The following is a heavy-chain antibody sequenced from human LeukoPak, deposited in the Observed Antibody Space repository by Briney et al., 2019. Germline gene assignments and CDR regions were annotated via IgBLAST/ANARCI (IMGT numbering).Heavy chain of an antibody. J-gene: IGHJ4*02. CDR3: ATVSHVLLIY. Sequence: GGSLRLSCGASGFTFSSYAMSWVRQAPGKGLEWVSAISGSGGNTYYADSVKGRFTISRDNSKNTVYLQMNSLKTEDTAVYYCATVSHVLLIYWGQGSLVTVSS. D-gene: IGHD2-21*01. CDR1: GFTFSSYA. V-gene: IGHV3-23*01. CDR2: ISGSGGNT.